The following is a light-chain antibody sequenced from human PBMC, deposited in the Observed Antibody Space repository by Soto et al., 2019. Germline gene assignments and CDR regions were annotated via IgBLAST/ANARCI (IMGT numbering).Light chain of an antibody. V-gene: IGKV3-15*01. CDR2: GAS. CDR3: QQYKNWPPIT. Sequence: DIVMTQSPPTLSVSPGETATLSCRASQSVSSSLAWYQQKPGQAPRLLIYGASTRATGTPARFSGSGSGTEFTLTISSLQSEDFAVYFCQQYKNWPPITFGQGTRLEIK. CDR1: QSVSSS. J-gene: IGKJ5*01.